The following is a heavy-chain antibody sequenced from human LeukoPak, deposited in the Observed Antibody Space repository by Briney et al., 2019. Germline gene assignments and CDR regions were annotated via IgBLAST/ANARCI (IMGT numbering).Heavy chain of an antibody. V-gene: IGHV3-20*04. J-gene: IGHJ6*03. Sequence: GGSLRLSCAASGFTFDDYGMSWVRQAPGKGLEWVSGINWNGGRTVYADSVKGRLTISRDNSKNTLHLQMNSLRAEDTAVYYCARVARRYCYYMDVWGKGTTVTISS. CDR1: GFTFDDYG. CDR3: ARVARRYCYYMDV. CDR2: INWNGGRT.